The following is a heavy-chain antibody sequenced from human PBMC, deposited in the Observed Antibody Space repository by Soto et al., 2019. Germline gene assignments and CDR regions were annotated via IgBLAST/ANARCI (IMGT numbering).Heavy chain of an antibody. CDR1: GGTFSSYA. CDR2: IIPLFRTP. Sequence: QVQLVQSGAEVKEPGSSVKVSCQASGGTFSSYAISWVRQAAGQGLEWMGGIIPLFRTPDYAQRFQGRVTITADESTSTAYMELSSLRSEDTAVYYCARDNGRPQLGGNYYYIMDVWGKGTTITVSS. J-gene: IGHJ6*04. V-gene: IGHV1-69*12. CDR3: ARDNGRPQLGGNYYYIMDV. D-gene: IGHD4-4*01.